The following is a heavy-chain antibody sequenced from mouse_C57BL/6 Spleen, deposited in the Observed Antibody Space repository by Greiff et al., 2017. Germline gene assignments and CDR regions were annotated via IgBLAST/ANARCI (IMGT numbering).Heavy chain of an antibody. J-gene: IGHJ1*03. CDR3: ARGDALLRWYFDV. V-gene: IGHV1-61*01. D-gene: IGHD1-1*01. CDR2: IYPSDSET. CDR1: GYTFTSYW. Sequence: VQLQQPGAELVRPGSSVKLSCKASGYTFTSYWMDWVKQRPGQGLEWIGNIYPSDSETHYNQTFKDKATLTVDKSSSTAYMQLSSLTSEDSAVYCCARGDALLRWYFDVWGTGTTVTVSS.